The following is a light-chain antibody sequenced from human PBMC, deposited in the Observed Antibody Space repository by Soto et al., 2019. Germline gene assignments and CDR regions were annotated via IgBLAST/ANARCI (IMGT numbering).Light chain of an antibody. Sequence: QSVLTQPPSVSGAPGQRVTISCTGSSSNIGAGFDVHWYQQFPGTAPKLLIYGNSNRPSGVPDRFSGSKSGTSASLAITGLQAEDEADYYCQSYDNILSSSRVFGTGTQLTVL. CDR1: SSNIGAGFD. J-gene: IGLJ1*01. CDR3: QSYDNILSSSRV. CDR2: GNS. V-gene: IGLV1-40*01.